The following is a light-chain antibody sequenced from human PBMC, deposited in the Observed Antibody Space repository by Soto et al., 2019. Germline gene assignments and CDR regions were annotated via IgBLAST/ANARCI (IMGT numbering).Light chain of an antibody. CDR2: EDR. Sequence: SYELTQPPSVSVSPGQTASITCSGDKLGDKSACWYQQKPGQSPVLVIYEDRKRPSGIPERFSGSNSGNTATLTISGTQAMDEADYYCQAWDSSTAVVFIGGPQLTVL. V-gene: IGLV3-1*01. J-gene: IGLJ2*01. CDR3: QAWDSSTAVV. CDR1: KLGDKS.